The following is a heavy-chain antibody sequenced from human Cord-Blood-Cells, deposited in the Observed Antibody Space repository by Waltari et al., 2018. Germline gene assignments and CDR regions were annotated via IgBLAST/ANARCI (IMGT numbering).Heavy chain of an antibody. D-gene: IGHD1-26*01. Sequence: EVQLLESGGGLVQPGGSLRLSCAASGFTFCSSAMLWVRQAPGKGLEWVSAISGSGGSTYYADSVKGRFTISRDNSKNTLYLQMNSLRAEDTAVYYCAKVPGIVGENFDYWGQGTLVTVSS. CDR2: ISGSGGST. CDR3: AKVPGIVGENFDY. CDR1: GFTFCSSA. V-gene: IGHV3-23*01. J-gene: IGHJ4*02.